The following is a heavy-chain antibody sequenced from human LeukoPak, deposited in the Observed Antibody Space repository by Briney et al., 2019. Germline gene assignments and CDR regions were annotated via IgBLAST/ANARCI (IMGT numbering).Heavy chain of an antibody. CDR3: AGGGDSGGYYYPMFDY. CDR2: IYYSGST. CDR1: GGSISSYY. Sequence: ETLSLTXTVSGGSISSYYWSWIRQPPGKGLEWIGYIYYSGSTNYNPSLKSRVTISVDTSKNQFSLKLNSVTAADTAVYYCAGGGDSGGYYYPMFDYWGQGTLVTVSS. J-gene: IGHJ4*02. V-gene: IGHV4-59*01. D-gene: IGHD3-22*01.